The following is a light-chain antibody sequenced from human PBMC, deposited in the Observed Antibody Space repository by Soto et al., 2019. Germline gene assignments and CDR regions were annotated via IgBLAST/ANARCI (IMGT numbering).Light chain of an antibody. CDR2: GAS. J-gene: IGKJ1*01. Sequence: EILITQSPSTLSLSPSDRSTLSCSTSQSVSNNLAWYQQRPGQAPRLLIYGASTRATGIPARFSGSGSGTEFTLTISSLQSEDFAVYYCQQYNDWPPWTFGQGTKVDIK. V-gene: IGKV3-15*01. CDR3: QQYNDWPPWT. CDR1: QSVSNN.